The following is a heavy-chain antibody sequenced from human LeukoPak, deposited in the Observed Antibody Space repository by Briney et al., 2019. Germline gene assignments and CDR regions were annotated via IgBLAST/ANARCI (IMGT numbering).Heavy chain of an antibody. Sequence: ASVKVSRKASGYTFTSYAMHWVRQAPGQRLEWMGWINAGNGNTKYSQELQGRVTITRDTSASTAYMELSSLRSADTAVYYCASEYKYDSSGANAFDIWGQGTMVTVSS. D-gene: IGHD3-22*01. CDR1: GYTFTSYA. V-gene: IGHV1-3*01. J-gene: IGHJ3*02. CDR3: ASEYKYDSSGANAFDI. CDR2: INAGNGNT.